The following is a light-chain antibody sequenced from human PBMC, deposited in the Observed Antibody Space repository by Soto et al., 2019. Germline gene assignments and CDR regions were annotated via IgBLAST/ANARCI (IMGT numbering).Light chain of an antibody. CDR2: GAS. Sequence: VKQSPDALAVSLNERATINCKSSQSVLYSSDNKNYLAWYQQKPGQAPRLLIYGASSRATGIPDRFSGSGSGTDFTLTISRLEPEDFAVYYCQEYGSLLLTFGGGA. J-gene: IGKJ4*01. CDR3: QEYGSLLLT. V-gene: IGKV3-20*01. CDR1: QSVLYSSDNKNY.